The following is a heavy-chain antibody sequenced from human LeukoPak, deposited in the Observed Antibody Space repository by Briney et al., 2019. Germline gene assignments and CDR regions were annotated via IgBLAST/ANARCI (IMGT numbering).Heavy chain of an antibody. D-gene: IGHD2-2*01. CDR2: IYYSGST. J-gene: IGHJ4*02. CDR1: GGSISSSTYY. Sequence: PSETLSLTCTVSGGSISSSTYYWGWIRQPPGMGLEWIGSIYYSGSTYYNPSLKSRVTISVDPSKNQLSLKLRSVTAADTAVYYCARGRYVDYWGQGTLVTVSS. V-gene: IGHV4-39*07. CDR3: ARGRYVDY.